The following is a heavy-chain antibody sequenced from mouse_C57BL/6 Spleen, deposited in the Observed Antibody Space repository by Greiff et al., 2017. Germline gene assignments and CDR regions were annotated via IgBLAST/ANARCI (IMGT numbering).Heavy chain of an antibody. Sequence: QVQLQQSGAELVKPGASVKISCKASGYAFSSYWMNWVKQRPGKGLEWIGQIYPGDGDTNYNGKFKGKATLTADKSSSTAYMQLSSLTSEDSAVYFCARRNYGSPLDYWGQGTTLTVSS. D-gene: IGHD1-1*01. CDR1: GYAFSSYW. CDR2: IYPGDGDT. J-gene: IGHJ2*01. CDR3: ARRNYGSPLDY. V-gene: IGHV1-80*01.